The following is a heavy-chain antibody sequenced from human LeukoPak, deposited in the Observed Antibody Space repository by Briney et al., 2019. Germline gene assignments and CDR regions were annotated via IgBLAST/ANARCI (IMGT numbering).Heavy chain of an antibody. V-gene: IGHV3-23*01. CDR2: ISGSGNRA. J-gene: IGHJ4*02. CDR3: AREAWDY. CDR1: GFTFNSFA. Sequence: GGSLRLSCEASGFTFNSFAMNWVRQAPGKGLEWVSGISGSGNRAYYADSVKGRFTISRDNSKNSLYLQMNSLRAEDTAVYYCAREAWDYWGQGTLVTVPS.